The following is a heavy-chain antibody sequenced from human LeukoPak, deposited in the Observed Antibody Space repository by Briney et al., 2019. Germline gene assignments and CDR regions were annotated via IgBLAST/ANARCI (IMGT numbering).Heavy chain of an antibody. CDR1: GFSFSGYD. D-gene: IGHD4-17*01. CDR3: ATSLTTVLSR. CDR2: ISGCDSTI. V-gene: IGHV3-48*03. Sequence: GGSLRLSCAASGFSFSGYDMNWVRKAQGQGMHLDWYISGCDSTIYYADSVKGQFTISRDNARSSLHLQMNSLTAEDTAVDYCATSLTTVLSRWGRGTPVTVSS. J-gene: IGHJ4*02.